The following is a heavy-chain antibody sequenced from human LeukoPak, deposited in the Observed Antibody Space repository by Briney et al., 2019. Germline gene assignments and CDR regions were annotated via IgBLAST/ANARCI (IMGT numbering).Heavy chain of an antibody. CDR1: GFTFLSYG. J-gene: IGHJ4*02. V-gene: IGHV3-33*01. CDR3: ARDDTVYYYY. CDR2: IWYDGSNK. D-gene: IGHD1-26*01. Sequence: GGSLTLSYAASGFTFLSYGMHWVRQAPDKGLEWVAIIWYDGSNKFYADSVKGRFTISRDNSKNTLYLQMNSLRAEDTAVYYCARDDTVYYYYWGPGTLVTVSS.